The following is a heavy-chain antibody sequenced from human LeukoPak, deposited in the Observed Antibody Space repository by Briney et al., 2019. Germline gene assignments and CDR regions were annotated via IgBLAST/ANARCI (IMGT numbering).Heavy chain of an antibody. V-gene: IGHV4-38-2*02. Sequence: KPSETLSLTCTVSGYSISSGYYWGWIRQPPGKGLEWIGSIYHSGSTYYNPSLKSRVTISVDTSKNQFPLKLSSVTAADTAVYYCARVWRIYCSSTSCYPNTWFDPWGQGTLVTVSS. CDR3: ARVWRIYCSSTSCYPNTWFDP. J-gene: IGHJ5*02. D-gene: IGHD2-2*01. CDR2: IYHSGST. CDR1: GYSISSGYY.